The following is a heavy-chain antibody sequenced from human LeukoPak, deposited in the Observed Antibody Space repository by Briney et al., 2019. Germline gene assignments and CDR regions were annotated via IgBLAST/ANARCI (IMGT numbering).Heavy chain of an antibody. V-gene: IGHV3-33*06. CDR2: IWYDGSNK. CDR1: GFTFSIYG. CDR3: AKTLRFLEWLSFFDY. D-gene: IGHD3-3*01. Sequence: GRSLRLSCAASGFTFSIYGMHWVRQAPGKGLEWVAVIWYDGSNKYYADSVKGRFTISRDNSKNTLYLQMNSLRAEDTAVYYCAKTLRFLEWLSFFDYWGQGTLVTVSS. J-gene: IGHJ4*02.